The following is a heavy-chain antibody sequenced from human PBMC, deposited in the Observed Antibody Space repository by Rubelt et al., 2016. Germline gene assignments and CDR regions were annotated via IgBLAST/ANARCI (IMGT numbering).Heavy chain of an antibody. CDR3: ARDQDYFDY. Sequence: VQLVESGGGLIQPGGSLRLSCAVSGFTVSSYAMHWVRQAPGKGLEWVAFIRYDGSNKYYADSVKGRFTISRYNAKNSLYLQMSSLRAEDTAGYYCARDQDYFDYWGQGTLVTVSS. CDR1: GFTVSSYA. CDR2: IRYDGSNK. J-gene: IGHJ4*02. V-gene: IGHV3-30*02.